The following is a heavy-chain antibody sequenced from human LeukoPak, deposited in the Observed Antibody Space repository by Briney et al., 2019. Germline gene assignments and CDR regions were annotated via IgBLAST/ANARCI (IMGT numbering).Heavy chain of an antibody. J-gene: IGHJ6*02. V-gene: IGHV1-8*02. CDR2: MNPNSGNT. CDR3: ARGKRRNGMDV. CDR1: GGTFSSYA. Sequence: GASVKVSCKASGGTFSSYAISWVRQAPGQGLEWMGWMNPNSGNTGYAQKFQGRVTMTRNTSISTAYMELSSLRSEDTAVYYCARGKRRNGMDVWGQGTTVTVSS.